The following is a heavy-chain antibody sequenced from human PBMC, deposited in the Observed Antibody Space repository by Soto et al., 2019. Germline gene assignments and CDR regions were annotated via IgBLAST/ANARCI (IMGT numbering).Heavy chain of an antibody. J-gene: IGHJ6*02. CDR1: GGSISSSSYY. Sequence: SETLSLTCTVSGGSISSSSYYWGWIRQPPGKGLEWIGSIYYSGSTYYNPSLKSRVTISVDTSKNQFSLKLSSVTAADTAVYYCARLGDILTGPRTPVDGMDVWGQGTTVTVSS. CDR2: IYYSGST. CDR3: ARLGDILTGPRTPVDGMDV. V-gene: IGHV4-39*01. D-gene: IGHD3-9*01.